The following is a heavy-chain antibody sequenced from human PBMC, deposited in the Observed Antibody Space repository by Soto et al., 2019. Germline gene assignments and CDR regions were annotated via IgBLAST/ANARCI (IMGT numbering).Heavy chain of an antibody. D-gene: IGHD3-22*01. CDR1: GFTFTTSA. CDR2: IVVGSGNT. V-gene: IGHV1-58*01. Sequence: AVKVSCKASGFTFTTSAVQWVRQARGQRHEWIGWIVVGSGNTNYAQKFQERVTITRDMSTSTAYMELSSLRSEDTAVYYCAAAPGYYDSSGYYYDLGFDYWGQGTLVTVSS. CDR3: AAAPGYYDSSGYYYDLGFDY. J-gene: IGHJ4*02.